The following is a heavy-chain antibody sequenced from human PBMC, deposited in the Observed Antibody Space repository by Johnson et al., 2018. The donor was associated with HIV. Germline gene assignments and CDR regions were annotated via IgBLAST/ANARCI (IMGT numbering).Heavy chain of an antibody. CDR3: ARLIVGAPGAFDI. Sequence: VQLVESGGDVVQPGRSLRLSCAASGFTFSSYAMHWVRQAPGKGLEWVSVIYSGGTTYYVDSVKGRFTISRDNSKNTLYLQMNSLRAEDTAVYYCARLIVGAPGAFDIWGQGTMVTVSS. V-gene: IGHV3-66*04. CDR1: GFTFSSYA. D-gene: IGHD1-26*01. J-gene: IGHJ3*02. CDR2: IYSGGTT.